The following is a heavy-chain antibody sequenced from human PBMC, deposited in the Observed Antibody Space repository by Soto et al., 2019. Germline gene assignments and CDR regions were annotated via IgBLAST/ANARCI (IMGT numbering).Heavy chain of an antibody. J-gene: IGHJ5*02. CDR2: TNPYNGNT. D-gene: IGHD1-26*01. V-gene: IGHV1-18*01. Sequence: QVQLVQSGVEVKKPGASVKVSCKASGYTFTSYGISWVRQAPGQGLEWMGWTNPYNGNTNYAQKLQGRVTMTTDTSTSTAYMELRSLRSADTAVYYCTRDPVGGNWFDPWGQGTLVTVSS. CDR1: GYTFTSYG. CDR3: TRDPVGGNWFDP.